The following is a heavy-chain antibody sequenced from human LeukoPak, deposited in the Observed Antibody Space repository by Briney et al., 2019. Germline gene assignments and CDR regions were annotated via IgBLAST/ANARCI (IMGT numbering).Heavy chain of an antibody. CDR1: GGSISGYY. CDR3: ARGFRNNWNWRYFDY. Sequence: SETLSLTCTVSGGSISGYYWSWIRQPPGKGLEWIGYIYNSGSTHYNPSLNSRATISADTSKNQFSLRMTSVTAADTAVYYCARGFRNNWNWRYFDYWGQGALVTVSS. J-gene: IGHJ4*02. CDR2: IYNSGST. V-gene: IGHV4-59*01. D-gene: IGHD1-7*01.